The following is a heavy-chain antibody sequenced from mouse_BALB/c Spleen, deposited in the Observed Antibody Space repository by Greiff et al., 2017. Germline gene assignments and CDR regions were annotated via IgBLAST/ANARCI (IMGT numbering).Heavy chain of an antibody. CDR1: GYTFTNYW. D-gene: IGHD1-1*01. Sequence: VQLQQSGAELVRPGTSVKISCKASGYTFTNYWLGWVKQRPGHGLEWIGDIYPGGGYTNYNEKFKGKATLTADTSSSTAYMQLSSLTSEDSAVYFCARSTTVVGAMDYWGQGTSVTVSS. CDR3: ARSTTVVGAMDY. J-gene: IGHJ4*01. CDR2: IYPGGGYT. V-gene: IGHV1-63*02.